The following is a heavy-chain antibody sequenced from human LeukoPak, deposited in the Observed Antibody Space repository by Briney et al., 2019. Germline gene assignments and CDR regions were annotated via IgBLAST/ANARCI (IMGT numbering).Heavy chain of an antibody. V-gene: IGHV3-7*01. J-gene: IGHJ4*02. CDR2: INQDGSEK. CDR1: GFTFSSYS. CDR3: ARGYIWNNYFNY. D-gene: IGHD1-1*01. Sequence: GGYLRLSCAASGFTFSSYSMNWVRQAPGKGLEWVANINQDGSEKYYVDSVKGRFTISRDNAKNSLSLQMSSLRDEDTAVYYCARGYIWNNYFNYWGQGSLVTVSS.